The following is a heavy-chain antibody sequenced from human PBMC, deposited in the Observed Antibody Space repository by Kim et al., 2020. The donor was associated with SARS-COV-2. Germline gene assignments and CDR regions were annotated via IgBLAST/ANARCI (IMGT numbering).Heavy chain of an antibody. J-gene: IGHJ4*02. Sequence: GGSLRLSCAASGFTFSSYAMSWVRQAPGKGLEWVSAISGSGGSTYYADSVKGRFTISRDNSKNTLYLQMNSLRAEDTAVYYCAKDQENYYGSGSFDYWGQGTLVTVSS. V-gene: IGHV3-23*01. D-gene: IGHD3-10*01. CDR3: AKDQENYYGSGSFDY. CDR1: GFTFSSYA. CDR2: ISGSGGST.